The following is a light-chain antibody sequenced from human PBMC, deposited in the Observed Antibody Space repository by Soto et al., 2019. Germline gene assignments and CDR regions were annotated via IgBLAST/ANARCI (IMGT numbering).Light chain of an antibody. J-gene: IGLJ1*01. CDR1: STDFVSYNR. V-gene: IGLV2-18*01. CDR2: EAS. CDR3: SLYTSENTYV. Sequence: QSALTQPPSVSGSPGQSVTISCTGTSTDFVSYNRVSWYQQPPGTAPKLIIYEASNQPSGVPDRFSGSKSGNTASLTISGLQAADEADYYCSLYTSENTYVFGTGTRSPS.